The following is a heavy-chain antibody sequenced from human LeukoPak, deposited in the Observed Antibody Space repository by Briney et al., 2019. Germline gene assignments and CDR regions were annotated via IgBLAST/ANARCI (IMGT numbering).Heavy chain of an antibody. CDR3: ARHYHYGSGTYRPFDI. Sequence: SETLSLTCTVSGGSISTSNYYWGWVRQPPGKGLEWIGSIYYSGSTFYSPSLKSRVTISVDTSKNQFSLKLSSVTAADTAVYYCARHYHYGSGTYRPFDIWGQGTMVTVSS. CDR1: GGSISTSNYY. D-gene: IGHD3-10*01. CDR2: IYYSGST. J-gene: IGHJ3*02. V-gene: IGHV4-39*01.